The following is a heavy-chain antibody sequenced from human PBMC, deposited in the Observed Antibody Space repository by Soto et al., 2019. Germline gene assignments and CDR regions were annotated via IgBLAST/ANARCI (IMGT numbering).Heavy chain of an antibody. J-gene: IGHJ6*02. CDR1: GFTVSSKY. CDR2: IWSAGLI. V-gene: IGHV3-53*01. CDR3: PREDPMDV. Sequence: GGSLRLSCAASGFTVSSKYMSWVRQAPGKGLEWISVIWSAGLIYYADSMRGRFTISRDISKNILYLEMTSLRAADTAVYYCPREDPMDVWAQGTTVTVSS.